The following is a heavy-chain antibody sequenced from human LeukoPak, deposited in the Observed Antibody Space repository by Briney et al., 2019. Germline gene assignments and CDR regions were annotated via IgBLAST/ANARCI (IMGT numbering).Heavy chain of an antibody. CDR2: IYYSGST. J-gene: IGHJ4*02. CDR3: ARGIQLGYFDY. V-gene: IGHV4-31*03. CDR1: GGSISSGGYY. Sequence: TSSETLSLTCTVSGGSISSGGYYWRWIRQHPGKGLEWIGYIYYSGSTYYNPSLKSRVTISVDTSKNQFSLKLSSVTAADTAVYYCARGIQLGYFDYWGQGTLVTVSS. D-gene: IGHD5-18*01.